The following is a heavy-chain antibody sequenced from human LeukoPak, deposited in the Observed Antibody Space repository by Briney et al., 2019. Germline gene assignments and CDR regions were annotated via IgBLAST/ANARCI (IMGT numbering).Heavy chain of an antibody. CDR2: INHSGST. CDR1: VGSFSGYY. D-gene: IGHD6-13*01. CDR3: ARDGGYSSSWSSLFFDY. V-gene: IGHV4-34*01. Sequence: PSETLSLTCAVYVGSFSGYYWSWIRQPPGKGLEWIGEINHSGSTNYNPSLKSRVTISVDTSKNQFSLKLSSVTAADTAVYYCARDGGYSSSWSSLFFDYWGQGTLVTVSS. J-gene: IGHJ4*02.